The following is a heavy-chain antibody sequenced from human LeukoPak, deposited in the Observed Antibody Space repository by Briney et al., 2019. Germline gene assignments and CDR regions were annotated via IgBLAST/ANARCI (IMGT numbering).Heavy chain of an antibody. V-gene: IGHV4-4*07. CDR1: GGSVSSYY. CDR3: ARDGDILTGYARGFDY. Sequence: SETLFLTCTVSGGSVSSYYWSWIRQPAAKGLEWIGRVYGSGSTNHNPSLESRVIMSVDTSKNQLSLKMRSVTAADTAVYYCARDGDILTGYARGFDYWGQGILVTVSS. CDR2: VYGSGST. D-gene: IGHD3-9*01. J-gene: IGHJ4*02.